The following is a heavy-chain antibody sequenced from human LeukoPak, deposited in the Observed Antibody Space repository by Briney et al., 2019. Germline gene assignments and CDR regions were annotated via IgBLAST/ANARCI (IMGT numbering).Heavy chain of an antibody. Sequence: GGSLRLSCAASGFMFSTYAMTWVRQAPGKGLEWVSSLSGSGDSTYYADSVRGRFTISRDNSNNTLHLQMNNLRAEDTAVYYCAKDRRVGVTPCFDYWGQGALVTVSS. CDR1: GFMFSTYA. D-gene: IGHD1-26*01. CDR2: LSGSGDST. CDR3: AKDRRVGVTPCFDY. J-gene: IGHJ4*02. V-gene: IGHV3-23*01.